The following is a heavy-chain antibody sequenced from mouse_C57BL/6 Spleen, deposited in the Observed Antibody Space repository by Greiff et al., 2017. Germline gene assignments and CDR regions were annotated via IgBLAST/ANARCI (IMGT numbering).Heavy chain of an antibody. D-gene: IGHD1-1*01. Sequence: QVQLKQSGPELVKPGASVKISCKASGYSFTSYYIHWVKQRPGQGLEWIGWIYPGSGNTKYNEKFKGKATLTADTSSSTAYMQLSSLTSEDSAVYYCARDGSSYFDYWGQGTTLTVSS. CDR2: IYPGSGNT. CDR1: GYSFTSYY. V-gene: IGHV1-66*01. CDR3: ARDGSSYFDY. J-gene: IGHJ2*01.